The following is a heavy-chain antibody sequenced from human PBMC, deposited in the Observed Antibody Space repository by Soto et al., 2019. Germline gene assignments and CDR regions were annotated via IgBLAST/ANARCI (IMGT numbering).Heavy chain of an antibody. J-gene: IGHJ4*02. D-gene: IGHD3-16*01. CDR1: GYPFSDYY. Sequence: QVQLVQSGAELRKPGAAVKVSCKTSGYPFSDYYMHWVRQAPGQGPEWLGWINPKKGATFYPQKFHGRVTLTRDTTNNSVYMELTRLRSDDTAVYYCGRDGGPAFTFDHWGQGTLVIVSS. CDR2: INPKKGAT. V-gene: IGHV1-2*02. CDR3: GRDGGPAFTFDH.